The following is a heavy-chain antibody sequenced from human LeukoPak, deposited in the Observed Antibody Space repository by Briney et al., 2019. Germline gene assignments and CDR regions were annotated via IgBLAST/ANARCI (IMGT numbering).Heavy chain of an antibody. D-gene: IGHD3-22*01. V-gene: IGHV4-39*07. CDR2: IYYSGSS. Sequence: SETLSLTCTVSGGSISSRSYYWGWIRQPPGKGLEWIGSIYYSGSSYNNPSLKSRVTISVDTSKNQFSLKLSSVTAADTAVYFCARQRTDDSSGSLDYWGQGTLVTVSS. CDR3: ARQRTDDSSGSLDY. J-gene: IGHJ4*02. CDR1: GGSISSRSYY.